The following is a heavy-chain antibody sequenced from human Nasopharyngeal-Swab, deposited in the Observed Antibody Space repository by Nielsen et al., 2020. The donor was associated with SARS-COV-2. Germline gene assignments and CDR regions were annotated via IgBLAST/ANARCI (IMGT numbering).Heavy chain of an antibody. J-gene: IGHJ4*02. CDR2: ISSSGSTI. CDR3: ARVAVTYYFDY. Sequence: GEALKISCAASGFTFSDYYMSWIRQAPGKGLEWVSYISSSGSTIYYADSVKGRFTISRDNAKNSLYLQMNSLRAEDTAVYYCARVAVTYYFDYWGQGTLVTVSS. CDR1: GFTFSDYY. D-gene: IGHD2-21*02. V-gene: IGHV3-11*04.